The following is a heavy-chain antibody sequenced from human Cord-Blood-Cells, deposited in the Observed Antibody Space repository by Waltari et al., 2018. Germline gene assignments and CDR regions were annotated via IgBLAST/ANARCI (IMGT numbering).Heavy chain of an antibody. Sequence: QVQLQQWGAGLLKPSETLSLTCAVYGGSFSGYYWSWIRQPPGKGLEWIGEINHSGSTNYNPSLKSRVTISVDTSKNQFSLKLSSVTAADTAVYYCATYPARVAARPDFFQHWGQDTLVTVSS. CDR1: GGSFSGYY. CDR2: INHSGST. V-gene: IGHV4-34*01. CDR3: ATYPARVAARPDFFQH. J-gene: IGHJ1*01. D-gene: IGHD6-6*01.